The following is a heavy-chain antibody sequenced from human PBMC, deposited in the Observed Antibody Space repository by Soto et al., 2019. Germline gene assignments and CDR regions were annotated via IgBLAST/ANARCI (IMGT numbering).Heavy chain of an antibody. Sequence: QLQLQESGPGLVKPSETLSLTCTVSGGSISSSSYYWGWIRQPPGKGLEWIGSIYYSGSTYYNPSLKSRVTVSVDTSKNQFSLKLSSVTAADTAVYYCARSIAVAGPYYFDYWGQGTLVTVSS. D-gene: IGHD6-19*01. CDR2: IYYSGST. CDR3: ARSIAVAGPYYFDY. CDR1: GGSISSSSYY. V-gene: IGHV4-39*01. J-gene: IGHJ4*02.